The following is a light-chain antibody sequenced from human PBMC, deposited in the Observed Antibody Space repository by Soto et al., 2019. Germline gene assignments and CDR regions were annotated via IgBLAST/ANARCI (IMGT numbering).Light chain of an antibody. Sequence: IQITQSPSSLSAYVGDRVTITCRASQSISSWLAWYQQKPGEAPTLLVYDSSTLQSGVPSRFSGSGFGAEFTLTVSSLQPEDFATYYCQQSYSNPTWTLGQGAKVDFK. CDR2: DSS. J-gene: IGKJ1*01. CDR1: QSISSW. CDR3: QQSYSNPTWT. V-gene: IGKV1-39*01.